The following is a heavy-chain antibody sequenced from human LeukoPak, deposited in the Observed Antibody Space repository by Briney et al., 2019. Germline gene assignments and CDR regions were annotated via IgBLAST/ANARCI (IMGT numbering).Heavy chain of an antibody. V-gene: IGHV3-7*01. J-gene: IGHJ6*04. D-gene: IGHD3-10*02. Sequence: GGSLRLSCAASGFTFSSYWMSWVRQAPGKGLEWVANIKQDGSEKYYVDSVKGRFTISRDNSKNTLYLQMNSLRAEDTAVYYCAELGITMSGGVWGKGTTVTISS. CDR1: GFTFSSYW. CDR2: IKQDGSEK. CDR3: AELGITMSGGV.